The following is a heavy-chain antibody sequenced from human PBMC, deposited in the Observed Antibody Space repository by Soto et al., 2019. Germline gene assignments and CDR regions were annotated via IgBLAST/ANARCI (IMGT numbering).Heavy chain of an antibody. V-gene: IGHV4-59*01. D-gene: IGHD2-21*02. CDR3: GRDLWGYCGTDCYPLDV. CDR1: GGSISGYY. Sequence: PSETLSLTCTVSGGSISGYYWSWIRQPPGKGLEWIGYMYNTGSTVYNPSFKSRVTISVDTSKNQFSLKLNSVTAADTAVYYCGRDLWGYCGTDCYPLDVWGQGTTVTV. J-gene: IGHJ6*02. CDR2: MYNTGST.